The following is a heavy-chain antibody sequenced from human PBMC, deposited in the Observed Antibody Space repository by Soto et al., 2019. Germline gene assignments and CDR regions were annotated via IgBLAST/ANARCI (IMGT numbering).Heavy chain of an antibody. Sequence: ASVKVSCKASGYTFTSCYMHWVRQAPGQGLEWMGIINPSGGSTSYAQKFQGRVTMTRDTSTSTVYMELSSLRSEDTAVYYCARGAYYDSSGYYYFHAFDIWGQGTMVTVSS. CDR3: ARGAYYDSSGYYYFHAFDI. D-gene: IGHD3-22*01. J-gene: IGHJ3*02. CDR2: INPSGGST. CDR1: GYTFTSCY. V-gene: IGHV1-46*01.